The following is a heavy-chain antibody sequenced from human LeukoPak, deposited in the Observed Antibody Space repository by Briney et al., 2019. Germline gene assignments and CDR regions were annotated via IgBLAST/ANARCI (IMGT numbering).Heavy chain of an antibody. J-gene: IGHJ5*02. CDR1: GYAFTGYY. V-gene: IGHV1-2*06. CDR2: IHPNSGDT. D-gene: IGHD2-2*01. CDR3: ARDEDVVDCTTTSCGWFDP. Sequence: GASVKVSCKASGYAFTGYYMNWVRQAPGQGLEWMGRIHPNSGDTNYAQKFQGRVTMTRDTSISTAYLELSRLTSDDTAVYYCARDEDVVDCTTTSCGWFDPWGQGTLVTVSS.